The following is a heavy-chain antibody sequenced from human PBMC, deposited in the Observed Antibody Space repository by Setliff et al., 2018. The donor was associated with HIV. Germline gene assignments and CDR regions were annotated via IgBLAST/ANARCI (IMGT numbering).Heavy chain of an antibody. J-gene: IGHJ5*02. Sequence: TLSLTCTVSGGSVTSGHYYWGWIRQAPGKGLEWIGNILDGRVTFFNPSLRGRVTISVGASKNQVSLKLRSVTAADSAVYHCARPHSGRGGGAYFDPWGQGILVTVSS. V-gene: IGHV4-39*01. CDR1: GGSVTSGHYY. D-gene: IGHD6-19*01. CDR2: ILDGRVT. CDR3: ARPHSGRGGGAYFDP.